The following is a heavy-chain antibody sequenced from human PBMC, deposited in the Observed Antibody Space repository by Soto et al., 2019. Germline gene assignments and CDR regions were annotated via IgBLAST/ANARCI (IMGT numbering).Heavy chain of an antibody. J-gene: IGHJ1*01. V-gene: IGHV3-23*01. CDR2: IKGSGSGT. CDR1: GFTSSSYL. CDR3: AKNYGSGSYYTTEYFPH. D-gene: IGHD3-10*01. Sequence: GGSLRLSCAASGFTSSSYLMTWVCQAPGKGLEWVAAIKGSGSGTYYADSVKGRFTISRDNSKNTLYLQMNSLRAEDTAVYYCAKNYGSGSYYTTEYFPHRGQGTLVTAPQ.